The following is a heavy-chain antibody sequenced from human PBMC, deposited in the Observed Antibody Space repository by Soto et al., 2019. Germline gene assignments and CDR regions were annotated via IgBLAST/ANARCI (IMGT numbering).Heavy chain of an antibody. Sequence: SETLSLTCTVSGGSISSYYWSWIRQPPGKGLEWIGYIYCSGSTNYNPSLKSRVTISVDTSKNQFSLKLSSVTAADTAVYYCASTSVLRSWHDFDYWGQGTLVTVSS. J-gene: IGHJ4*02. CDR2: IYCSGST. CDR3: ASTSVLRSWHDFDY. D-gene: IGHD6-13*01. CDR1: GGSISSYY. V-gene: IGHV4-59*08.